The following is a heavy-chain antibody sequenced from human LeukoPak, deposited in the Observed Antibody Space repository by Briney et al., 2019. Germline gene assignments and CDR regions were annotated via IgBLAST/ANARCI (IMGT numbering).Heavy chain of an antibody. D-gene: IGHD3-10*01. V-gene: IGHV4-34*01. J-gene: IGHJ4*02. CDR3: ARREILWFGELSAFDY. CDR1: GGSFSGYY. Sequence: PSETLSLTCAVYGGSFSGYYWSWIRQPPGKGLEWIGEINHSGSTNYNPSLKSRVTISVDTSKNQFSLKLSSVTAADTAVYYCARREILWFGELSAFDYWGQGTLVTVSS. CDR2: INHSGST.